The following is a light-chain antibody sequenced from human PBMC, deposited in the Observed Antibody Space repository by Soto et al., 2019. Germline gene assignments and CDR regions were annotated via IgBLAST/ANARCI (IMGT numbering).Light chain of an antibody. V-gene: IGKV3-20*01. CDR3: QQYGASPYT. CDR2: GAS. Sequence: EIVLTQSPGTLSLSPGERATLSCRASQSVSSSYLAWYQQKPGQAPRLLICGASSRASGIPDRFSGSGSGTDFTLTISRLEPEDFAVYYCQQYGASPYTFGQGTNLEI. CDR1: QSVSSSY. J-gene: IGKJ2*01.